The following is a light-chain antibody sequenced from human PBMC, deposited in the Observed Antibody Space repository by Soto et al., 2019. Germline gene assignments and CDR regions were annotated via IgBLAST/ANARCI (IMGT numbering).Light chain of an antibody. V-gene: IGKV3-11*01. J-gene: IGKJ4*01. CDR2: DAS. CDR1: QSVSSY. CDR3: QQRSNWPLT. Sequence: EIVLTQSPATLSLSPGERVTLSCRASQSVSSYLAWYQHKPGQAPRLLIYDASNRATGIPARFSGSGSGTDFTLTISSLEPEDFPVYYCQQRSNWPLTFGGGTKVEIK.